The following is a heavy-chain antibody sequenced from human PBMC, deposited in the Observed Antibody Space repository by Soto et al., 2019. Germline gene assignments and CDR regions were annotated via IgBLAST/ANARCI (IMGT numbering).Heavy chain of an antibody. J-gene: IGHJ4*02. D-gene: IGHD4-4*01. CDR1: GGSVTNSSYY. CDR2: VYYRGRS. V-gene: IGHV4-39*01. Sequence: PSETLSLTCTVSGGSVTNSSYYWGWIRQSPGKGLEWIGSVYYRGRSYSKSSVKSRVTISVDTSKNQFSLNLSSVTASDTAVYFCVSQRTTVITKAYFDYWGPGALVTVSS. CDR3: VSQRTTVITKAYFDY.